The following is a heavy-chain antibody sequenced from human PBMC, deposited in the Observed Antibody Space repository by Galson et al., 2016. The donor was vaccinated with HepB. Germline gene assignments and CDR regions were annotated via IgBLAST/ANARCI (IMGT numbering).Heavy chain of an antibody. CDR1: GGSISRYY. CDR3: ARDASGSYYNDGWFDP. CDR2: IHYTGST. V-gene: IGHV4-59*01. D-gene: IGHD3-10*01. Sequence: SETLSLTCTVSGGSISRYYWSWIRQSPGKGLGWIGYIHYTGSTTYRSSLKGRVTISADASKNLISLKLNSVTAADTAVYYCARDASGSYYNDGWFDPWGQGTQVIVSS. J-gene: IGHJ5*02.